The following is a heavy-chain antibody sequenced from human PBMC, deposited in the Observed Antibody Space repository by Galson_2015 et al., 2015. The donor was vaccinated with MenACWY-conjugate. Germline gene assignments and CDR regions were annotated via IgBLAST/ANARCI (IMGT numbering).Heavy chain of an antibody. D-gene: IGHD2-15*01. CDR2: IKQDGSEK. Sequence: SLRLSCAASGFTFNNYWMSWVRHVPGKGPEWVANIKQDGSEKYCVDSVRGRFTISRDNAKSSLFLQMNSLRAEDTAVYYCARDLGFYCSHNDCYSPYWGQGTLVTVSS. CDR1: GFTFNNYW. CDR3: ARDLGFYCSHNDCYSPY. V-gene: IGHV3-7*03. J-gene: IGHJ4*02.